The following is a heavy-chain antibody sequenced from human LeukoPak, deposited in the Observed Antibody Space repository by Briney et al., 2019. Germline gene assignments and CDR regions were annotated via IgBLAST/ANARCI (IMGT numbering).Heavy chain of an antibody. Sequence: PSETLSLTCTVSGGSISSGGYYWSWIRQPPGKGLEWIGEINHSGSTNYNPSLKSRVTISVDTSKNQFSLKLSSVTAADTAVYYCAIRTVTPWNYWGQGTLVTVSS. D-gene: IGHD4-17*01. CDR2: INHSGST. J-gene: IGHJ4*02. CDR1: GGSISSGGYY. CDR3: AIRTVTPWNY. V-gene: IGHV4-39*07.